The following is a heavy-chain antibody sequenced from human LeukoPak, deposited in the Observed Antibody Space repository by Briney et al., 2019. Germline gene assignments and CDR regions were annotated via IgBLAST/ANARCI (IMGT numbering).Heavy chain of an antibody. CDR1: GGTFSSYA. V-gene: IGHV1-69*04. CDR2: IIPILGIA. CDR3: ARDRVGSSTSYYYGMDV. J-gene: IGHJ6*02. D-gene: IGHD1-26*01. Sequence: SVKVSCKASGGTFSSYAISWVRQAPGQGLEWMGRIIPILGIANYAQKFQGRVTITADKSTSTAYMEQSSLRSEDTAVYYCARDRVGSSTSYYYGMDVWGQGTTVTVSS.